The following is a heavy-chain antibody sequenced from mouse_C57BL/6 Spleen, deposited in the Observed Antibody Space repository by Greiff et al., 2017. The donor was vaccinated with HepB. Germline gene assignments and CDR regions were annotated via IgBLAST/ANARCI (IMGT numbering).Heavy chain of an antibody. D-gene: IGHD1-1*01. V-gene: IGHV1-82*01. J-gene: IGHJ3*01. CDR3: ARSDYYGSSWFAY. Sequence: QVQLQQPGAELVKPGASVKLSCKASGYAFSSSWMNWVKQRPGKGLEWIGRIYPGDGETNYNGKFKGKATLTADKSSSTAYMKLSSLTSEDSAVYFCARSDYYGSSWFAYWGQGTLVTVSA. CDR1: GYAFSSSW. CDR2: IYPGDGET.